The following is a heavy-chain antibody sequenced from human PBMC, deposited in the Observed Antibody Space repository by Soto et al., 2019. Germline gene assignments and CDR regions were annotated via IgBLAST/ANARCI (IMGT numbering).Heavy chain of an antibody. D-gene: IGHD3-22*01. CDR3: ATYGYYDSSGYRKNYYYYGMDV. CDR1: GYSFTSYW. CDR2: IYPGDSGT. J-gene: IGHJ6*02. Sequence: GESLKISCKGSGYSFTSYWIGWVRQMPGKGLEWMGIIYPGDSGTRYSPSFQGQVTISADKSISTAYLQWSSLKASDTAMYYCATYGYYDSSGYRKNYYYYGMDVWGQGTTVTSP. V-gene: IGHV5-51*01.